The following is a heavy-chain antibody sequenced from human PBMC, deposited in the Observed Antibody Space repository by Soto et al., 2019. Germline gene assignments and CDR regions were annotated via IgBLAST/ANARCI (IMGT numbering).Heavy chain of an antibody. CDR2: IYWDDDK. D-gene: IGHD3-3*01. J-gene: IGHJ4*02. Sequence: QITLNESGPTVVRPTETLTLTCRFSGFSLTTSGVGVGWIRQSPGKAPEWLALIYWDDDKRYSASLKSRLTITKDTSKNLVVLTVADLDPTDTATYYCAHRVLRTVFGLVTTTAIYFDFWGQGTPVAVS. CDR1: GFSLTTSGVG. V-gene: IGHV2-5*02. CDR3: AHRVLRTVFGLVTTTAIYFDF.